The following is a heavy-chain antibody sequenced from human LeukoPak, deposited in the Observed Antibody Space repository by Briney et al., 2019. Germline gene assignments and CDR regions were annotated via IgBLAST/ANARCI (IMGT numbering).Heavy chain of an antibody. CDR1: GGSFSGYY. Sequence: SETLSLTCAVYGGSFSGYYWSWIRQPPGKGLEWIGEINHSGSTNYNPSLKSRVTISVDTSNKQFSLKLSSVTAADTAVYYCARDYYGCSFDYWGQGTLVTVSS. D-gene: IGHD3-10*01. CDR3: ARDYYGCSFDY. J-gene: IGHJ4*02. CDR2: INHSGST. V-gene: IGHV4-34*01.